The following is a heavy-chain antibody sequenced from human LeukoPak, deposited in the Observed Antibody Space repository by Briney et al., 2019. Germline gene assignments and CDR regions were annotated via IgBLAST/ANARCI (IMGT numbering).Heavy chain of an antibody. J-gene: IGHJ5*02. CDR3: AREGPSGP. V-gene: IGHV3-53*01. Sequence: PGGSLRLSCAASGFTVNSNYMSWVRQAPGKGLEWVSVIYSGGTTYYADSVRGRFTISRDNSKNTLYLQMNSLRGEDTAVYYCAREGPSGPWGQGTLVTVSS. CDR1: GFTVNSNY. CDR2: IYSGGTT.